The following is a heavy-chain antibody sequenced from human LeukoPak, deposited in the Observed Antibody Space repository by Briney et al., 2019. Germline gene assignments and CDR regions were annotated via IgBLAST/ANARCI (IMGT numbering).Heavy chain of an antibody. CDR2: ISGSGGST. D-gene: IGHD3-10*01. V-gene: IGHV3-23*01. CDR1: GFTFSSYA. Sequence: PGGSLRLSCAASGFTFSSYAVSWVRQAPGKGLEWVSAISGSGGSTYYADSVKGRFTISRDNSKNTLYLQMNSLRAEDTAVYYCAKEAYYYGSGPDPDDAFDIRGQGTMVTVSS. J-gene: IGHJ3*02. CDR3: AKEAYYYGSGPDPDDAFDI.